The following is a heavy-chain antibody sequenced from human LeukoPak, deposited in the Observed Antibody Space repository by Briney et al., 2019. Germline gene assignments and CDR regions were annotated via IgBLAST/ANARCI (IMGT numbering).Heavy chain of an antibody. J-gene: IGHJ5*02. CDR2: IYCSGST. CDR3: AREVTTVTTSQRVSYWFDP. Sequence: SETLSLTCTVSGGSISSGGYYWSWIRQHPGKGLEWIGYIYCSGSTYYNPSLKSRVTISVDTSKNQFSLKLSSVTAADTAVYYCAREVTTVTTSQRVSYWFDPWGQGTLVTVSS. D-gene: IGHD4-11*01. V-gene: IGHV4-31*03. CDR1: GGSISSGGYY.